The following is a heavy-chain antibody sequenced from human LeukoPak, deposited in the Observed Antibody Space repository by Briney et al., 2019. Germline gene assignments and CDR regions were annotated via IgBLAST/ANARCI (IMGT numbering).Heavy chain of an antibody. CDR2: INPNSGGT. D-gene: IGHD2-2*01. CDR1: GYTFTGYY. V-gene: IGHV1-2*02. J-gene: IGHJ4*02. Sequence: ASVKVSCKASGYTFTGYYMHWVRQAPGQWLEWMGWINPNSGGTNYAQKFQGRVTMTRDTSISTAYMELSRLRSDDTAVYYCARLGYCSSTSCFYYFDYWGQGTLVTVSS. CDR3: ARLGYCSSTSCFYYFDY.